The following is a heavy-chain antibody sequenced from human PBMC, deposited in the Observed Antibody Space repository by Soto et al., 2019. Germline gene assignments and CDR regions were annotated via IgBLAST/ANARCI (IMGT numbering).Heavy chain of an antibody. D-gene: IGHD3-9*01. Sequence: ASVKVSCKASGYTFTALYMNWVRQAPGQGLEWMGWVNPNTGVTKYAQKFQGRATMTRDTSINTAYMELSGLTSDDTAVYYCTTLRLDLWGQGTLVTVSS. CDR1: GYTFTALY. CDR3: TTLRLDL. CDR2: VNPNTGVT. J-gene: IGHJ5*02. V-gene: IGHV1-2*02.